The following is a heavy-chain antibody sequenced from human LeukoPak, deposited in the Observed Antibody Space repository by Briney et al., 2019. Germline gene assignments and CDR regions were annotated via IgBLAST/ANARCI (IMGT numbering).Heavy chain of an antibody. V-gene: IGHV4-4*07. CDR2: IYSSGST. CDR1: GGSISSDY. J-gene: IGHJ5*01. Sequence: SETLSLTCTVSGGSISSDYWSWIRQPAGKGLEWLGHIYSSGSTNYNPSLKSRVTMSVDTSKNQSSLKLSSVTAADTAVYYCARGSWSYDSWGQGTLVTVSS. CDR3: ARGSWSYDS. D-gene: IGHD1-26*01.